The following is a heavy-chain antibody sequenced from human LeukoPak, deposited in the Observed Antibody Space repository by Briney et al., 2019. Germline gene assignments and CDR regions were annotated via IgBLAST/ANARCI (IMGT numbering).Heavy chain of an antibody. CDR1: GGSISSSSYY. CDR3: ARYGGYARWFDP. CDR2: IYYSGST. V-gene: IGHV4-39*01. Sequence: SETLSLTCTVSGGSISSSSYYWGWIRQPPGKGLEWIGSIYYSGSTYYNPSLKSRVTISVDTSKSQFSLKLSSVTAADTAVYYCARYGGYARWFDPWGQGTLVTVSS. J-gene: IGHJ5*02. D-gene: IGHD5-12*01.